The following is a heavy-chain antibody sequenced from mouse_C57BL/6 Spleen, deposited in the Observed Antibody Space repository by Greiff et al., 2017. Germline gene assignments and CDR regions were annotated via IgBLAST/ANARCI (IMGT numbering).Heavy chain of an antibody. CDR1: GFTFSDYG. CDR3: ARERNSYGSSWDY. D-gene: IGHD1-1*01. J-gene: IGHJ2*01. V-gene: IGHV5-17*01. CDR2: ISSGSSTI. Sequence: EVNLVESGGGLVKPGGSLKLSCAASGFTFSDYGMHWVRQAPEKGLEWVAYISSGSSTIYYADTVKGRFTISRDNAKNTLFLQMTSLRSEDTAMYYCARERNSYGSSWDYWGQGTTLTVSS.